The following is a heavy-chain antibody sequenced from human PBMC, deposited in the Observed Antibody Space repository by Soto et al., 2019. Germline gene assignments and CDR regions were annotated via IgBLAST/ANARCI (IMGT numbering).Heavy chain of an antibody. J-gene: IGHJ4*02. D-gene: IGHD3-10*02. CDR2: INAGNGNT. V-gene: IGHV1-3*05. CDR1: GYTITTYA. Sequence: QVQLVQSGAEEKKPGASVKVSCKASGYTITTYAMHWVRQAPGQRLEWMGWINAGNGNTKYSQKFQGRVTITRDTSASTAYMELSSLRSEDTAVYYCARGPITMIGYYFDYWGQGTLVTVSS. CDR3: ARGPITMIGYYFDY.